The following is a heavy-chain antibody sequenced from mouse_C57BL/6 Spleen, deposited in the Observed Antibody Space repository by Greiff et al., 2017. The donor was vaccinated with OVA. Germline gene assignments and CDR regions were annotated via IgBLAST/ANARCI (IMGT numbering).Heavy chain of an antibody. J-gene: IGHJ4*01. CDR3: ARSTAQGGNYAMDY. CDR1: GYTFTSYW. V-gene: IGHV1-61*01. D-gene: IGHD3-2*02. Sequence: QVQLQQSGAELVRPGSSVKLSCKASGYTFTSYWMDWVKQRPGQGLEWIGNIYPSDSETHYNQKFKDKATLTVDKSSSTAYMQLSSLTSEDSAVYYCARSTAQGGNYAMDYWGQGTSVTVSS. CDR2: IYPSDSET.